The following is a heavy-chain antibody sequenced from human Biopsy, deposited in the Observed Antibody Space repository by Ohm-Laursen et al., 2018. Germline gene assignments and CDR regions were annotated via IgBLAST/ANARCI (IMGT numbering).Heavy chain of an antibody. D-gene: IGHD3-9*01. CDR3: ATKLTGYFHH. CDR1: GYTFTDYF. J-gene: IGHJ1*01. V-gene: IGHV1-69*06. CDR2: NIPILGTG. Sequence: SVKVSCNASGYTFTDYFMHWVRQAPGQGLEWLGGNIPILGTGNYAQKFQDRVTVAADTSTSTATMELRSLRSDDTAVYYCATKLTGYFHHWGQGTLVSVSS.